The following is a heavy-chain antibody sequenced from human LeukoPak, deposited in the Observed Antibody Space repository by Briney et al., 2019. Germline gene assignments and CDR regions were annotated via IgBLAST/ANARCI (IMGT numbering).Heavy chain of an antibody. J-gene: IGHJ1*01. CDR1: GYSISSGYH. Sequence: PSETLSLTCTVSGYSISSGYHWGWIRQPPGKGLEWIGSIYHSGSTYYNPSLKSRVTISVDTSKNHFSLKLRSVTAADTAVYYCARVVQSTDSSGFYLPEYFQHWGQGTLVTVSS. CDR2: IYHSGST. V-gene: IGHV4-38-2*02. D-gene: IGHD3-22*01. CDR3: ARVVQSTDSSGFYLPEYFQH.